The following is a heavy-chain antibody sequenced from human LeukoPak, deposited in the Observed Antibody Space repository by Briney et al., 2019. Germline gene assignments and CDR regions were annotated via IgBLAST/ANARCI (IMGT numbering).Heavy chain of an antibody. D-gene: IGHD6-13*01. Sequence: GGSLRLSRAASGFLFSNYVKHWVRQAPGKGLEWVALMSYDGSNKYYADSVKGRFTISRDNSKNTLYLQMNSLRAEDTAVYYCARERWYTSGWSGGGDFDYEDQGPRVMVSS. J-gene: IGHJ4*02. V-gene: IGHV3-30*04. CDR1: GFLFSNYV. CDR3: ARERWYTSGWSGGGDFDY. CDR2: MSYDGSNK.